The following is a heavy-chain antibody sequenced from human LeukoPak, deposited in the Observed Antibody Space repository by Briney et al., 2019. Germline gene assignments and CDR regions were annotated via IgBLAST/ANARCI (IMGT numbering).Heavy chain of an antibody. Sequence: GASVKVSCKASGYTFTGYYMHWVRQAPGQGLEWMGWISAYNGNTNYAQKLQGRVTMTTDTSTSTAYMELRSLRSDDTAVYYCARRTGTIAVAGTEQYGVYYFDYWGQGTLVTVSS. D-gene: IGHD6-19*01. J-gene: IGHJ4*02. CDR1: GYTFTGYY. CDR3: ARRTGTIAVAGTEQYGVYYFDY. CDR2: ISAYNGNT. V-gene: IGHV1-18*04.